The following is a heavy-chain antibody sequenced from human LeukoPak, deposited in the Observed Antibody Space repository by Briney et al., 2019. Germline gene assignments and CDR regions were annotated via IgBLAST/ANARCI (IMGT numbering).Heavy chain of an antibody. CDR3: ATETEPQDYGDSTPFNY. J-gene: IGHJ4*02. D-gene: IGHD4/OR15-4a*01. Sequence: GGSLRLSCVTSGLIFDNYAMNWVRQAPGKGLEWVAFIGGSRTDNIYYSDSIKGRFTISRDNAKNSLYLQMNSLRVEDTAVYYSATETEPQDYGDSTPFNYWGQGTLVTVSS. CDR1: GLIFDNYA. V-gene: IGHV3-21*01. CDR2: IGGSRTDNI.